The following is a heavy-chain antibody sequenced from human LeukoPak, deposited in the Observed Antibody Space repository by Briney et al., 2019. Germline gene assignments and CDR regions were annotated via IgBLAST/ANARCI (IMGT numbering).Heavy chain of an antibody. CDR1: GFTFSKYA. Sequence: GGSLRLSCAASGFTFSKYAMTWVRQAPGKGLEWVSTICGGGGCPFYADSVKGRFTISRDNSKNTLSLQMNSLRAEDTALYYCAKDLDDTLTGYYVGFDYWDKGTLVTVAS. D-gene: IGHD3-9*01. CDR2: ICGGGGCP. V-gene: IGHV3-23*01. CDR3: AKDLDDTLTGYYVGFDY. J-gene: IGHJ4*02.